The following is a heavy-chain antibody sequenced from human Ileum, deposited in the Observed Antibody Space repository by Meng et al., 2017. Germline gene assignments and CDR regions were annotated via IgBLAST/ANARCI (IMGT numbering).Heavy chain of an antibody. CDR1: GRSISSSDW. CDR2: MNLGGSP. J-gene: IGHJ4*02. Sequence: QVKRQESGPGLVEPSGTLSLTCAVSGRSISSSDWWSWVRQPPGKGLEWIAEMNLGGSPNYNPSLKSRVTIPVDKSNDHLSLQLTSVTAADTAVYYCAHIFDSWGQGTLVTVSS. V-gene: IGHV4-4*02. CDR3: AHIFDS.